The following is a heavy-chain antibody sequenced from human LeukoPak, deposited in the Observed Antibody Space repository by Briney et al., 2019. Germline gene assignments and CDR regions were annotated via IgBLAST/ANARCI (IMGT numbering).Heavy chain of an antibody. J-gene: IGHJ4*02. Sequence: GGSLSLSCAASGFTFSSYGLHWVRQAPGKGLEWVAVIWYGGSNKYYADFVKGRFTISRDNSKNTLYLQMNSLRAEDTAVYYCAREGGAVAGTFDYWGQGNLVTVSS. CDR3: AREGGAVAGTFDY. V-gene: IGHV3-33*01. CDR2: IWYGGSNK. CDR1: GFTFSSYG. D-gene: IGHD6-19*01.